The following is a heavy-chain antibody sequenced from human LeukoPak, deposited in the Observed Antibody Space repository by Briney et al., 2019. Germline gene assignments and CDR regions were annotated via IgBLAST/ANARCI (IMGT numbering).Heavy chain of an antibody. CDR3: ARASLYGGNDY. V-gene: IGHV4-39*01. D-gene: IGHD4-23*01. J-gene: IGHJ4*02. CDR1: GGSISSSSYY. Sequence: PSETLSLTCTVSGGSISSSSYYWGWIRQPPGKGLEWIGSIYYSGSTYYNPSLKSRVTISVDTSKNQFSLKLSSVTAADTAVYYCARASLYGGNDYWGQGTLVTVSS. CDR2: IYYSGST.